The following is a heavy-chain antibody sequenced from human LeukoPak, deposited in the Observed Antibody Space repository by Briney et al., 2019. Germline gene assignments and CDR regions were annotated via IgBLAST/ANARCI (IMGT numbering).Heavy chain of an antibody. CDR1: GYTFTSYG. CDR2: ISAYNGNT. CDR3: ARDSRTPYDSSGYYYGFGL. D-gene: IGHD3-22*01. Sequence: SVKVSCKASGYTFTSYGISWVRQAPGQGLEWMGWISAYNGNTNYAQKLQGRVTMTTDTSTSTAYMELSSLRSEDTAVYYCARDSRTPYDSSGYYYGFGLWGQGTLVTVSS. J-gene: IGHJ5*02. V-gene: IGHV1-18*01.